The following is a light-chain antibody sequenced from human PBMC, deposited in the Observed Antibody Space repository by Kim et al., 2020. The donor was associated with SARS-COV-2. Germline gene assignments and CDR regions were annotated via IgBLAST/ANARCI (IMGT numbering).Light chain of an antibody. V-gene: IGKV3-15*01. CDR2: GAS. J-gene: IGKJ1*01. CDR1: QSGSSN. Sequence: PPGETATLPSRASQSGSSNLAWYQQKPGQAPRLLIYGASNRATGIPARFSGSGSGTEFTLTISSLQSEDFAVYYCQQYNNWPPWTFGQGTKVEIK. CDR3: QQYNNWPPWT.